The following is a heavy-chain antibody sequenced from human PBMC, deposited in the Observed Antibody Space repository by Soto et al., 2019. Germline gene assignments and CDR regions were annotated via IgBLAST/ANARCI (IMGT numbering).Heavy chain of an antibody. J-gene: IGHJ6*02. CDR3: AKGLLVIIRETRRNLMDV. CDR1: GSTFNNFA. D-gene: IGHD3-10*01. CDR2: IVVDSNTA. V-gene: IGHV1-69*06. Sequence: QVVLLQSGAEVKEPGSSVRVSCQVSGSTFNNFAFSWVRQAPGHGPEWMGGIVVDSNTAEYSQRFQDRVTITADTSTDTLYMELGSLTFEDTAVYYCAKGLLVIIRETRRNLMDVWGQGTAVTVSS.